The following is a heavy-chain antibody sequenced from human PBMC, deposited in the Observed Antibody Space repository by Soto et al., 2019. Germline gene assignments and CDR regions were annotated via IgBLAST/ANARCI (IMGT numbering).Heavy chain of an antibody. J-gene: IGHJ4*02. CDR2: IKSKTDGGTT. D-gene: IGHD3-10*01. CDR3: ARDMEALFDY. Sequence: GGSLRLSCAASGFTFSIAWMNWVRQAPGKGLEWVGRIKSKTDGGTTEYAAPVKGRFTTSRDDSKNTLYLQMNSLRAEDTAVYYCARDMEALFDYWGQGSLVTVSS. V-gene: IGHV3-15*07. CDR1: GFTFSIAW.